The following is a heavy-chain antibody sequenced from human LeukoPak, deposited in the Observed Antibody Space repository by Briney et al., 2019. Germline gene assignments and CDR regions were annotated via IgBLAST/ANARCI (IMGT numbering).Heavy chain of an antibody. CDR1: GFTFSSYA. J-gene: IGHJ4*02. CDR3: ARDSVGGYNFDY. Sequence: GRSLRLSCAASGFTFSSYAMHWVRQAPGKGLEWVAVISYDGSNKYYADSVKGRFTISRDNSKNTLYLQMNRLRAEDTAVYYCARDSVGGYNFDYWGQGTLVTVSS. CDR2: ISYDGSNK. V-gene: IGHV3-30*04. D-gene: IGHD1-26*01.